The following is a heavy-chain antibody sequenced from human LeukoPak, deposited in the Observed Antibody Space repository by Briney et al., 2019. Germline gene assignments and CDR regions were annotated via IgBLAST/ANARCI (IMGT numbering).Heavy chain of an antibody. CDR1: GFTFSSYA. CDR3: AKDSIVVVPAAPDY. D-gene: IGHD2-2*01. CDR2: ISYDGSNK. V-gene: IGHV3-30-3*01. Sequence: TGRSLRLSCAASGFTFSSYAMHWVRQAPGKGLEWVAVISYDGSNKYYADSVKGRFTISRDNSKNTLYLQMNSLRAEDTAVYYCAKDSIVVVPAAPDYWGQGTLVTVSS. J-gene: IGHJ4*02.